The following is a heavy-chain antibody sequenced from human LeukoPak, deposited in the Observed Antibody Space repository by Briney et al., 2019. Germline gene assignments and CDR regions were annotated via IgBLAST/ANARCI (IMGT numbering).Heavy chain of an antibody. CDR3: ARAYSSSSFFDY. J-gene: IGHJ4*02. D-gene: IGHD6-6*01. CDR2: INWNGGST. V-gene: IGHV3-20*04. CDR1: GFTFDDYG. Sequence: GGSLRLSCAASGFTFDDYGMSWVRQAPGRGLEWVSGINWNGGSTGYADSVKGRFTISRDNAKNSLYLQVNSLRAEDTALYYCARAYSSSSFFDYWGQGTLVTVSS.